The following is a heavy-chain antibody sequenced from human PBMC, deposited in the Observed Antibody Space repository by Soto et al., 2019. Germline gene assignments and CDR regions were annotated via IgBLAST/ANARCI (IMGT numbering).Heavy chain of an antibody. CDR2: IKQDGSEK. D-gene: IGHD6-13*01. V-gene: IGHV3-7*01. J-gene: IGHJ4*02. Sequence: GGSLRLSCAASGFTFSSYWMSWVRQAPGKGLEWVANIKQDGSEKYYVDSVKGRFTISRDNAKNSLYLQMNSLRAEVSALYYCAREPFSSSWYDYWGQGTLVTVSS. CDR1: GFTFSSYW. CDR3: AREPFSSSWYDY.